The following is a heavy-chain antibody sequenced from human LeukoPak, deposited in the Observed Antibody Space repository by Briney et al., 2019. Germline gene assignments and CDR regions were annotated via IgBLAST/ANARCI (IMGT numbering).Heavy chain of an antibody. CDR3: ARDTVASLDY. CDR2: ISTYNGNT. Sequence: GASVKVSCKASGYTFTNYGISWVRQAPGQGPEWMGWISTYNGNTNYAQRLQGRVTMTTDTSTSTAYMELRSLRSDDTAIYYCARDTVASLDYWGQGTLVTVSS. J-gene: IGHJ4*02. D-gene: IGHD6-19*01. CDR1: GYTFTNYG. V-gene: IGHV1-18*01.